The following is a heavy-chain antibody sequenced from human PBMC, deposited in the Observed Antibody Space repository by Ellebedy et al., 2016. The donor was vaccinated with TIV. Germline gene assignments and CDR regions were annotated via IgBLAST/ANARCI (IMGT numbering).Heavy chain of an antibody. V-gene: IGHV1-18*01. J-gene: IGHJ3*02. D-gene: IGHD2-15*01. CDR3: ARVFVVSGGSYQSAAFDI. CDR1: GGTFSSYA. Sequence: ASVKVSXXASGGTFSSYAIIWVRQAPGQGLEWMGWIIGQNGNTKYAQKFQGRVTMTTDTSTSTAYMELRSLRSDDTAVYYCARVFVVSGGSYQSAAFDIWGQGTMVTVSS. CDR2: IIGQNGNT.